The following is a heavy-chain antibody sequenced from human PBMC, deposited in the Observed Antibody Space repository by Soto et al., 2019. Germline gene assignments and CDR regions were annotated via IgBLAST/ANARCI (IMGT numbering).Heavy chain of an antibody. Sequence: QVQLVQSGAEVKKPGASVKVSCKASGYTFTTHGISWVRQAPGQGLEQMGWVSGDNGHTNYAQSRQATVTMTSSTSTNTASMALRSLRYGDTAMYYCARALGYCRSGACYREGVDPWGQGTLVTVSS. D-gene: IGHD2-2*01. V-gene: IGHV1-18*01. CDR3: ARALGYCRSGACYREGVDP. CDR2: VSGDNGHT. J-gene: IGHJ5*02. CDR1: GYTFTTHG.